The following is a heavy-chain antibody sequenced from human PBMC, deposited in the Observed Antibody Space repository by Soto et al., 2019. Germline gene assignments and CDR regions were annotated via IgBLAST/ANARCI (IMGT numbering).Heavy chain of an antibody. CDR1: GFTFSSYG. D-gene: IGHD2-2*01. J-gene: IGHJ5*02. Sequence: QVQLVESGGGVVQPGRSLRLSCAASGFTFSSYGMHWVRQAPGKGLEWVAVISYDGSNKYYADSVKGRFTISRDNSKNQLDLQMNSLRAEDTAVYYCAKGALGCISTSCYALWWFDPWGQGTLVTVSS. V-gene: IGHV3-30*18. CDR3: AKGALGCISTSCYALWWFDP. CDR2: ISYDGSNK.